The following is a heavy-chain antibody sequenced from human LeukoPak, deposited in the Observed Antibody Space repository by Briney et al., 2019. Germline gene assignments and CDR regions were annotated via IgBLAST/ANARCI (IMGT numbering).Heavy chain of an antibody. CDR3: ARDGKLAALDY. J-gene: IGHJ4*02. CDR1: GFTFSSYA. Sequence: GGSLRLSCAASGFTFSSYAMHWVRQAPGKGLEWVAVLSYDGSNKYYADSVKGRFTISRDNSKNTLYLQMNSLRAEDTAVYYCARDGKLAALDYWGQGTLVTVSS. D-gene: IGHD6-6*01. V-gene: IGHV3-30-3*01. CDR2: LSYDGSNK.